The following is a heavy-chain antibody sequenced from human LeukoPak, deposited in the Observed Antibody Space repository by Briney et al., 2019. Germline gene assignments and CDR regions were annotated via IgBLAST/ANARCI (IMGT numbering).Heavy chain of an antibody. V-gene: IGHV4-59*01. CDR2: IYYSGST. D-gene: IGHD3-3*01. CDR1: GMSLYGYF. CDR3: ARAILSGYRDS. J-gene: IGHJ4*02. Sequence: SETLSLTCGVSGMSLYGYFWTWIRQPPGKGLEWIGYIYYSGSTNYNPSLKSRVTISLDTSKNQFSLKLSSVTAADTAVYYCARAILSGYRDSWGQGTLVIVFS.